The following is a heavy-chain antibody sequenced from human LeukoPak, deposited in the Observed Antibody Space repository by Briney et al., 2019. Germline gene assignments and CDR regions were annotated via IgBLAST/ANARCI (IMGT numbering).Heavy chain of an antibody. Sequence: GRSLRLSCAASGFTFSSYGMHWVRQAPGKGLEWVAIITGTDGRTYYADSVKGRFTISRDNSKNTLSLQMNSLRAEDTAVYYCAKEWRWGDTEVHNYGLNVWGQGTTVTVSS. V-gene: IGHV3-23*01. J-gene: IGHJ6*02. CDR2: ITGTDGRT. D-gene: IGHD1-1*01. CDR3: AKEWRWGDTEVHNYGLNV. CDR1: GFTFSSYG.